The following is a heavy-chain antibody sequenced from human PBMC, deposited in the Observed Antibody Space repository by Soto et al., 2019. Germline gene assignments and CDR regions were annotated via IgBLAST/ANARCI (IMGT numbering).Heavy chain of an antibody. V-gene: IGHV4-59*01. CDR2: IYYSGST. J-gene: IGHJ6*03. D-gene: IGHD2-21*01. CDR1: GGSISSYY. Sequence: SETLSLTCTVSGGSISSYYWSWIRQPPGKGLEWIGYIYYSGSTNYNPSLKSRVTISVDTSKNQFSLKLSSVTAADTAVYYCARENLYCGGDCYPNYYYYYYMDVWGKGTTVTVSS. CDR3: ARENLYCGGDCYPNYYYYYYMDV.